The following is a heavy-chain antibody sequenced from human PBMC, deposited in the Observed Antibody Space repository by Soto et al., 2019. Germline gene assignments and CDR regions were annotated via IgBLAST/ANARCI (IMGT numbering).Heavy chain of an antibody. V-gene: IGHV1-58*02. CDR2: IVVGSGNT. Sequence: SAKASCKASGFTFTSSAMQWVRQARGQRLEWIGWIVVGSGNTNYAQKFQERVTITRDMSTSTAYMELSSLRSEDTAVYYCAAELKRDYYYYYMDVWGKGTTVTVSS. J-gene: IGHJ6*03. CDR3: AAELKRDYYYYYMDV. CDR1: GFTFTSSA. D-gene: IGHD6-25*01.